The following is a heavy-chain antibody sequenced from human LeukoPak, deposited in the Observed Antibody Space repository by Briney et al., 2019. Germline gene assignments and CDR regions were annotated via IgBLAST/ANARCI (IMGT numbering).Heavy chain of an antibody. D-gene: IGHD6-13*01. CDR1: GASSSGYY. CDR3: ARGQQRSSSWSWFDG. Sequence: PSETPSLSCVDYGASSSGYYWSWIRQPPGKGLEWIGEINHSGSTSYSPSLKRRVTISEDTSKSQFSLKLSSVTAADTAVDYCARGQQRSSSWSWFDGWGEGTLVTVSS. J-gene: IGHJ5*02. CDR2: INHSGST. V-gene: IGHV4-34*01.